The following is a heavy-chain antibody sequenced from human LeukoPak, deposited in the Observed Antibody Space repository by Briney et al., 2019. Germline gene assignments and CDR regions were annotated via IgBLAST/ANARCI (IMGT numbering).Heavy chain of an antibody. CDR2: IRYNGQLQ. CDR3: VKDQAGG. J-gene: IGHJ4*02. CDR1: GFTFSDYG. Sequence: GGSLRLSCGASGFTFSDYGMHWVRQAPGKGLEWVAFIRYNGQLQMYGDSVRGRFIISRDNSMNRMYLQLNNVRSEDTAVYYCVKDQAGGWGQGTLVTVSS. D-gene: IGHD6-19*01. V-gene: IGHV3-30*02.